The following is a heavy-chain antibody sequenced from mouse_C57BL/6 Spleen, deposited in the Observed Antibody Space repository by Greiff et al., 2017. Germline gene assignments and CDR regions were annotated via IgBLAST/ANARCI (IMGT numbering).Heavy chain of an antibody. J-gene: IGHJ4*01. V-gene: IGHV3-6*01. CDR1: GYSITSGYY. Sequence: EVQRVESGPGLVKPSQSLSLTCSVTGYSITSGYYWNWIRQFPGNKLEWMGYISYDGSNNYNPPLKNRISITRDTSKNQFFLKLNSVTTEDTATDYCASQGLRRWYYAMGYWGQGTSVTVSS. CDR3: ASQGLRRWYYAMGY. D-gene: IGHD2-4*01. CDR2: ISYDGSN.